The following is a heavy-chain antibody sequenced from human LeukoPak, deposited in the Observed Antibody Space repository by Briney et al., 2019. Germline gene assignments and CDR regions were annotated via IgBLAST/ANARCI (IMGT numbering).Heavy chain of an antibody. Sequence: SETLSLTCTVSGGSISSSSYYWGWIRQPPGKGLEWIGSIYYSGSTYYNPSLKSRVTISVDTSKNQFSLKLSSVTAADTAVYYCARGSYYYGSENWFDPWGQGTLVTVSS. CDR2: IYYSGST. CDR3: ARGSYYYGSENWFDP. D-gene: IGHD3-10*01. V-gene: IGHV4-39*07. J-gene: IGHJ5*02. CDR1: GGSISSSSYY.